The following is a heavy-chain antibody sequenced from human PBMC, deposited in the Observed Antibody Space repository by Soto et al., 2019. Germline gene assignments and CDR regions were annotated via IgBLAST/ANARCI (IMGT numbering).Heavy chain of an antibody. CDR1: GGSISSSSYY. V-gene: IGHV4-39*01. CDR3: ARHVECSSTSCYTYGGWFDP. J-gene: IGHJ5*02. Sequence: SETLSLTCTVSGGSISSSSYYWGWIRQPPGKGLEWIGSIYYSGSTYYNPSLKSRVTISVDTSKNQFSLKLSSVTAADTAVYYCARHVECSSTSCYTYGGWFDPWGQGTLVTVSS. D-gene: IGHD2-2*01. CDR2: IYYSGST.